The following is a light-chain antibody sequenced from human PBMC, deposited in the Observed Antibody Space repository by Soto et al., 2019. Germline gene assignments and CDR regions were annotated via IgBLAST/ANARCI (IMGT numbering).Light chain of an antibody. J-gene: IGLJ1*01. CDR3: SSYTSSSRYV. V-gene: IGLV2-14*01. Sequence: QSALTQPASVSGSPGQSITISCTGTSSDVGGYNYVSWFQQHPGKAPKLMIYEVSNRPSGVSNRFSGSKSGNTASLTISGLQAEDEADYSCSSYTSSSRYVFGTGTKVTVL. CDR1: SSDVGGYNY. CDR2: EVS.